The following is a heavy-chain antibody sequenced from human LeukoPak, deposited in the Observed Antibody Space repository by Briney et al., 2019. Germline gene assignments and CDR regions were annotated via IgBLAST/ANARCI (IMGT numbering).Heavy chain of an antibody. D-gene: IGHD2-15*01. CDR1: GFDFSGFY. J-gene: IGHJ4*02. V-gene: IGHV3-73*01. CDR2: IRSKPSSYTT. Sequence: GGSLRLSCAASGFDFSGFYMHWVRQASGRGLEWVGLIRSKPSSYTTVYAASVKGRFTISRDDSKNTAYLQMNSLKAEDTAVYYCTRQDCSGGSCSYVDYWGQGTLVSVSS. CDR3: TRQDCSGGSCSYVDY.